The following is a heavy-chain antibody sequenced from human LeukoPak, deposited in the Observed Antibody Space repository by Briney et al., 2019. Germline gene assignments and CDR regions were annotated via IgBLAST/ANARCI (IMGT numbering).Heavy chain of an antibody. Sequence: GASVTVSCTASGYTFTIYDINWVRQATGQGLEWMGWMNPNSGNTGYAQKFQGRVTITRNTSISTAYMELRSLRSDDTAVYYCARGAVSSSWYPLPLDYWGQGTLVTVSS. CDR3: ARGAVSSSWYPLPLDY. CDR2: MNPNSGNT. CDR1: GYTFTIYD. D-gene: IGHD6-13*01. J-gene: IGHJ4*02. V-gene: IGHV1-8*03.